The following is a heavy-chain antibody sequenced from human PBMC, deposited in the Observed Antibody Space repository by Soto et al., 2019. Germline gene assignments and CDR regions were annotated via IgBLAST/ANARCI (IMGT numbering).Heavy chain of an antibody. CDR3: AREDYYGSGSYYNVDDAFDI. V-gene: IGHV3-7*05. J-gene: IGHJ3*02. CDR2: IKQDGSEK. D-gene: IGHD3-10*01. CDR1: GFTFSSYW. Sequence: GSLRLSCAASGFTFSSYWMSWVRQAPGKGLEWVANIKQDGSEKYYVDSVKGRFTISRDNAKNSLYLQMNSLRAEDTAVYYCAREDYYGSGSYYNVDDAFDIWGQGTMVTVSS.